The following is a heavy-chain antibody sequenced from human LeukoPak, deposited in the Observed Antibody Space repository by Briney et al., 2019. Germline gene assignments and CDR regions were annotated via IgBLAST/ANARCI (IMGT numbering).Heavy chain of an antibody. CDR2: IYYSGST. D-gene: IGHD5-24*01. J-gene: IGHJ4*02. Sequence: PSETLSLTCTVSGGSISSSSYYWGWIRQPPGKGLEWIGSIYYSGSTYCNPSLKSRVTISVDTSKNQFSLKLSSVTAADTAVYYCARDGYNPPFDYWGQGTLVTVSS. V-gene: IGHV4-39*02. CDR3: ARDGYNPPFDY. CDR1: GGSISSSSYY.